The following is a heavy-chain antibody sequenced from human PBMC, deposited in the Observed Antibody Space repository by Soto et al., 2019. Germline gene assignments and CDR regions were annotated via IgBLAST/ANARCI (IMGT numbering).Heavy chain of an antibody. J-gene: IGHJ1*01. CDR1: GFTFSSYW. Sequence: PGGSLRLSCAASGFTFSSYWMSWVRQAPGKGLEWVANIKQDGSEKYYVDSVKGRFTISRDNAKNSLYLQMNSLRAEDTAVYYCARADSSGWYPGGNFQHWGQGTLVTVSS. V-gene: IGHV3-7*01. CDR2: IKQDGSEK. D-gene: IGHD6-19*01. CDR3: ARADSSGWYPGGNFQH.